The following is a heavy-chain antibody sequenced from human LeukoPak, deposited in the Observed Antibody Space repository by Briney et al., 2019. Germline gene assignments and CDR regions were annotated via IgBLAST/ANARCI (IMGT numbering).Heavy chain of an antibody. D-gene: IGHD3-10*01. CDR2: INHSGST. CDR1: GGSFSGYY. Sequence: PSETLSLTCAVYGGSFSGYYWSWIRQPPGKGLEWIGEINHSGSTNYNPSLKSRVTISVDTSKNQFSLKLSSVTAADTAVYYCARGRTLYGSGSYGYYYYGMDVWGQGTTVTVSS. CDR3: ARGRTLYGSGSYGYYYYGMDV. J-gene: IGHJ6*02. V-gene: IGHV4-34*01.